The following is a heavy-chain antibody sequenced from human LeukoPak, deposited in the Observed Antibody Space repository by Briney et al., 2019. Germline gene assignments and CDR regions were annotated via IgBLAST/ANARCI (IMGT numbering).Heavy chain of an antibody. V-gene: IGHV3-66*02. CDR1: GFTVSTNY. CDR3: AKGYGDFDY. Sequence: GGSLRLSCAASGFTVSTNYMSWVRHAPGKGLEWVSIIYDSGTIHYADSVKGRFTISRDNSKNTLYLQMNSLRAEDTAVYYCAKGYGDFDYWGQGTLVTVSS. J-gene: IGHJ4*02. CDR2: IYDSGTI. D-gene: IGHD4-17*01.